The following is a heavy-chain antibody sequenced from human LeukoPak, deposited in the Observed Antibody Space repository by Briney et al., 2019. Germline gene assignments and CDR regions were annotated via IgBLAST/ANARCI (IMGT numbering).Heavy chain of an antibody. D-gene: IGHD6-6*01. J-gene: IGHJ6*03. V-gene: IGHV4-34*01. CDR2: INHSGST. CDR1: GGSFSGYY. CDR3: ARDWGVSARPGYMDV. Sequence: SETLSLTCAVYGGSFSGYYWSWIRQPPGKGPEWIGEINHSGSTNYNPSLKSRVTISVDTSKNQFSLRLSSVTAADTAVYYCARDWGVSARPGYMDVWGKGTTVTVSS.